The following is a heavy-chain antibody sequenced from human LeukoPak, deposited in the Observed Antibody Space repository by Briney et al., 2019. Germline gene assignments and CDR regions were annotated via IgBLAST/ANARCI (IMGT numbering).Heavy chain of an antibody. CDR2: ISSSGSTI. Sequence: GGSLRLSCAASGFTFSSYEMNWVRQAPGKGLEWVSYISSSGSTIYYADSVKGRFTISRDNGKNSLYLQMNSLRAEDTDVYYCARDANYYDSSGYYSAETDYWGQGTLVTVSS. CDR1: GFTFSSYE. CDR3: ARDANYYDSSGYYSAETDY. V-gene: IGHV3-48*03. J-gene: IGHJ4*02. D-gene: IGHD3-22*01.